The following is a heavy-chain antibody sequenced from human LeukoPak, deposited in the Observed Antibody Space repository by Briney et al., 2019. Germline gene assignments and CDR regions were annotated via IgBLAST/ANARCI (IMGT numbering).Heavy chain of an antibody. CDR2: ISGSGGST. V-gene: IGHV3-23*01. J-gene: IGHJ4*02. CDR3: AKVGGSRGVVVTLYYFDY. D-gene: IGHD2-21*02. Sequence: GASLRLSCAASGFTFSSYAMSWVRQAPGQGLEWVAAISGSGGSTYYADSVKGRVTISRDNSKSTLYLQMNSLRVEDTAVYDCAKVGGSRGVVVTLYYFDYWGQGTLVTVSS. CDR1: GFTFSSYA.